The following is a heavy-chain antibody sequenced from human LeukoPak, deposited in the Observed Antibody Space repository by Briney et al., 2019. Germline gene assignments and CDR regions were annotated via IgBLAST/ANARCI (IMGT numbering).Heavy chain of an antibody. CDR2: ISGSGGST. V-gene: IGHV3-23*01. CDR1: GFTFSSYG. Sequence: GGSLRLSCAASGFTFSSYGMSWVRQAPGKGLEWVSAISGSGGSTYYADSVKGRFTIPRDNSKNTLYLQMNSLRAEDTAVYYCARSVVAATETFDYWGQGTLVTVSS. D-gene: IGHD2-15*01. J-gene: IGHJ4*02. CDR3: ARSVVAATETFDY.